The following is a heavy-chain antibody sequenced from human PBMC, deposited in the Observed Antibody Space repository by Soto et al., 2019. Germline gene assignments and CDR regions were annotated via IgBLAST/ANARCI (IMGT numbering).Heavy chain of an antibody. J-gene: IGHJ4*02. CDR1: GGSFSGYY. V-gene: IGHV4-34*01. CDR2: INHSGST. Sequence: SETLSLTCAVYGGSFSGYYWSWIRQPPGKGLEWIGEINHSGSTNYNPSLKSRVTISVDTSKNQFSLKLSSVTAADTAVYYCARGGPPYRHLIRRLDYWGQGTLVTVSS. CDR3: ARGGPPYRHLIRRLDY. D-gene: IGHD2-8*01.